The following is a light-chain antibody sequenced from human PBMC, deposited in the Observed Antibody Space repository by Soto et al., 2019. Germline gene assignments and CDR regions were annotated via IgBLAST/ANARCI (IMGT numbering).Light chain of an antibody. CDR3: QQTSSSPKT. J-gene: IGKJ1*01. CDR1: QSIRNY. CDR2: AAS. Sequence: DIQMTQSPSSLSASVGDRVTITCRASQSIRNYLNWYQQKPGKAPNVLIYAASSLQSGVPSRFSGSGSGTDFTLTISSLQPEDFATYFCQQTSSSPKTFGQGTKVEI. V-gene: IGKV1-39*01.